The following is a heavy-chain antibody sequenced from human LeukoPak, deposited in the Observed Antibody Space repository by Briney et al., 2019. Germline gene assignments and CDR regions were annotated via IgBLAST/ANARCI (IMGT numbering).Heavy chain of an antibody. J-gene: IGHJ5*02. V-gene: IGHV3-74*01. CDR3: AKDVVRGSGRINWFDP. CDR1: GFTFSSYW. CDR2: INTDGSST. Sequence: GGSLRLSCAASGFTFSSYWMHWVRQAPGKGLVWVSRINTDGSSTSYADSVKGRFTISRDNAKNTLYLQMNSLRAEDTAVYYCAKDVVRGSGRINWFDPWGQGTLVTVSS. D-gene: IGHD3-10*01.